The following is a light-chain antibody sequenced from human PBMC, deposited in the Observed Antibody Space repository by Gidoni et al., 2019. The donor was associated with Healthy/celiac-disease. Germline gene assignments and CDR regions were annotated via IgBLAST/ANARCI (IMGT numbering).Light chain of an antibody. V-gene: IGKV3-15*01. CDR3: QQYNNPPLT. J-gene: IGKJ4*01. Sequence: EIVMTQSPATLSVSPGERATLSCRASQSVSSNLAWYQQKPGQAPRLLIYGASTRATGIPARFSGSGSGTEFTLTISSLQSEDFAVYYCQQYNNPPLTFGGXTKVEIK. CDR1: QSVSSN. CDR2: GAS.